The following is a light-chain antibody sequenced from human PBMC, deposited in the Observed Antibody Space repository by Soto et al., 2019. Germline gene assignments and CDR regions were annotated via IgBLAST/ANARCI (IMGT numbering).Light chain of an antibody. CDR3: QQSTNWAKT. CDR1: QSVNSN. Sequence: EIVMTQSPATLSVSPGETATLSCRASQSVNSNLAWYQQKPGQAPRLLISDASTRAAGLPARFSGSGSGTEFTLTISSLQSEDFAVYFCQQSTNWAKTFGQGTKVEIK. J-gene: IGKJ1*01. CDR2: DAS. V-gene: IGKV3-15*01.